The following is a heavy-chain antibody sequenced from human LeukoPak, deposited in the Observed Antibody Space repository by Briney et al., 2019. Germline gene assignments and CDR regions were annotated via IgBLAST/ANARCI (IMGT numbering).Heavy chain of an antibody. J-gene: IGHJ5*02. CDR1: GGSFSGYY. CDR2: IYSSGGA. CDR3: ARDSSVVAAGNWFDP. V-gene: IGHV4-59*12. Sequence: SETLSLTCTVSGGSFSGYYWTWIRQPPGKGLEWIGYIYSSGGAIYNPSLKSRVTMSVDTSKNQFSLKLSSVTAADTAVYYCARDSSVVAAGNWFDPWGQGTLVTVSS. D-gene: IGHD2-15*01.